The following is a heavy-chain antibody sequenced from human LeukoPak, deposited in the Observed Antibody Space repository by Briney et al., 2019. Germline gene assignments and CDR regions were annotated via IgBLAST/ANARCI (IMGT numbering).Heavy chain of an antibody. D-gene: IGHD1-26*01. CDR2: MSSNGATT. CDR3: ASTNYRGGTTGYNWFDP. Sequence: GGSLRLSCSASGFTFNRFYLHWVRQAPGKGLEFVSHMSSNGATTYYADSVKGRFTISRDNSKNTLYLQMNSLRAEDTAMYYCASTNYRGGTTGYNWFDPWGQGTLVTVSS. V-gene: IGHV3-64*04. J-gene: IGHJ5*02. CDR1: GFTFNRFY.